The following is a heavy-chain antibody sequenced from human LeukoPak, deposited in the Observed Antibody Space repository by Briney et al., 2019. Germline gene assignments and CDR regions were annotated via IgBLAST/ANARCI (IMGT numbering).Heavy chain of an antibody. J-gene: IGHJ6*02. D-gene: IGHD2-2*01. CDR1: GFTFSSYA. V-gene: IGHV3-30*18. Sequence: GGSLRLSCAASGFTFSSYAMHWVRQAPGKGLEWVAVISYDGSNQYYADSVKGRFTISRDNSKDTLYLQMNSLRAEDTAVHYCAKVKVPAATYYYYGMDVWGQGTTVTVSS. CDR3: AKVKVPAATYYYYGMDV. CDR2: ISYDGSNQ.